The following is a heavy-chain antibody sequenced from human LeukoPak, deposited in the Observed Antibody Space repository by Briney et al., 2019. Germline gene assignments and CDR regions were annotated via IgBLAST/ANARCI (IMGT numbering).Heavy chain of an antibody. CDR3: AITYYYDSSGYRGGAFDI. CDR2: IYYSGST. J-gene: IGHJ3*02. V-gene: IGHV4-59*01. CDR1: GGSISSYY. D-gene: IGHD3-22*01. Sequence: SETLSLTCTVSGGSISSYYWSWIRQPPGKGLEWIGYIYYSGSTNYNPSLKSRVTISVDTSKNQFSLKLSSVTAADTAVYYCAITYYYDSSGYRGGAFDIWGQGTMVTVSS.